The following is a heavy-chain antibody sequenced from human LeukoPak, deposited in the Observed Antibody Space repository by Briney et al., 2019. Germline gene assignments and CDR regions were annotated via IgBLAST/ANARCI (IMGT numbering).Heavy chain of an antibody. J-gene: IGHJ4*02. V-gene: IGHV1-46*01. CDR2: INPSGGST. CDR1: GYNFTGYY. CDR3: AREMSRDGYNPTYYFDY. Sequence: KPGASVKVSCRASGYNFTGYYMHWVGQAPGQGLEWMGIINPSGGSTSYAQKFQGRVTMTRDMSTSTVYMELSSLRSEDTAVYYCAREMSRDGYNPTYYFDYWGQGTLVTVSS. D-gene: IGHD5-24*01.